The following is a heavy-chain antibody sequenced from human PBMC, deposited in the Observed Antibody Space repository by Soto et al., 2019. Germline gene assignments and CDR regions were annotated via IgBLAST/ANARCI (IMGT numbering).Heavy chain of an antibody. J-gene: IGHJ4*02. CDR2: IYNSGTT. CDR1: GGPISGYY. V-gene: IGHV4-59*08. Sequence: QVQLQESGPGLVKPSETLSLTCTVTGGPISGYYWSWIRQAPGKGLEWIAYIYNSGTTNYNPSLKSRVTISEDSSKNQISLKLSSVTAADTAVYYCARHRRTTVAKVYFDSWGQGALVTVSS. D-gene: IGHD4-4*01. CDR3: ARHRRTTVAKVYFDS.